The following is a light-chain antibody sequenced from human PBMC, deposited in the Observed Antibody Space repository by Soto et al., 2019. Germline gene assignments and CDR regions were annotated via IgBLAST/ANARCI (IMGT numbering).Light chain of an antibody. Sequence: DIQMTQSPSSLSASVGDRVTITCRASQGISNYLAWYLQKPGKVPKLLICAASTLQSGVPSRFSGSGSGTDFTLTISSLQPEDVATYYCQKYNSAPPFTFGPGTKVDIK. V-gene: IGKV1-27*01. J-gene: IGKJ3*01. CDR2: AAS. CDR3: QKYNSAPPFT. CDR1: QGISNY.